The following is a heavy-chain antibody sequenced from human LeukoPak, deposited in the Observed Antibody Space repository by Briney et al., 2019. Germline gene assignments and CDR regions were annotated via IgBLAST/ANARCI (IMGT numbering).Heavy chain of an antibody. CDR3: ARLAYCGGDCVYGMDV. CDR1: GYSFTSYW. D-gene: IGHD2-21*02. CDR2: IYPGDSDT. V-gene: IGHV5-51*01. Sequence: GESMKISCKGYGYSFTSYWIGWVRQMPGKGLEWMGIIYPGDSDTRYSPSFQGQVTISADKSISTAYLQWSSLKASDTAMYYCARLAYCGGDCVYGMDVWGQGTTVTVSS. J-gene: IGHJ6*02.